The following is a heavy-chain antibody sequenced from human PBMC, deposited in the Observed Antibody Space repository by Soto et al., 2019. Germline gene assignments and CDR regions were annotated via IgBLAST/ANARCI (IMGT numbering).Heavy chain of an antibody. CDR2: ISWNSGSI. V-gene: IGHV3-9*01. CDR1: GFTFDDYA. Sequence: PGGSLRLSCAASGFTFDDYAMHWVRQAPGKGLEWVSGISWNSGSIGYADSVKGRFTISRDNAKNSLYLQMNSLRAEDTALYYCAKDKGPIDWNHENYYYSGMDVWGQGTTVTVSS. CDR3: AKDKGPIDWNHENYYYSGMDV. D-gene: IGHD1-1*01. J-gene: IGHJ6*02.